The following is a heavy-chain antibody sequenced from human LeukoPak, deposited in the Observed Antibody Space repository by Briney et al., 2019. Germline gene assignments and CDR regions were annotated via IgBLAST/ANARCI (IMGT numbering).Heavy chain of an antibody. CDR3: ASTYCGGDCYPTWDYYYMDV. J-gene: IGHJ6*03. Sequence: PGASVKVSCKASGYTFTSYYMHWVRQAPGQGLEWMGIINPSGGSTSYAQKFQGRVTMTRDTSISTAYMELSRLRSDDTAVYYCASTYCGGDCYPTWDYYYMDVWGKGTTVTVSS. D-gene: IGHD2-21*02. CDR2: INPSGGST. CDR1: GYTFTSYY. V-gene: IGHV1-46*01.